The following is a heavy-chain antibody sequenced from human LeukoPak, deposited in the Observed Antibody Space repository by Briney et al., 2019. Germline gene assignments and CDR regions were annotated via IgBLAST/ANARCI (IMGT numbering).Heavy chain of an antibody. V-gene: IGHV3-30-3*01. D-gene: IGHD6-19*01. J-gene: IGHJ4*01. CDR1: GFTFSSYA. Sequence: GGSLSPSRAASGFTFSSYAMHWVRQAPGKGLEWVAVISYDGSNKYYADSVKDRFTISRDNSKNTLYLQMNSLRAEDTAVYYCARGRASSGRVPFDYWGQGSLITVSS. CDR2: ISYDGSNK. CDR3: ARGRASSGRVPFDY.